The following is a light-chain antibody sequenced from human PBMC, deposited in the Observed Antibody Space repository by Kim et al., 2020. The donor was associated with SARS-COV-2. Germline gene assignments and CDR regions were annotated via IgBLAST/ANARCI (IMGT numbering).Light chain of an antibody. J-gene: IGKJ2*02. CDR1: QSVSSGF. Sequence: LSPGERATLSCRASQSVSSGFLAWFQQRPGQAPRLLIYGASSRATGIPDRFSGSGSGTDFTLTISRLEPEDVAVYYCQQYGNSPRTFGQGTKLEI. CDR2: GAS. V-gene: IGKV3-20*01. CDR3: QQYGNSPRT.